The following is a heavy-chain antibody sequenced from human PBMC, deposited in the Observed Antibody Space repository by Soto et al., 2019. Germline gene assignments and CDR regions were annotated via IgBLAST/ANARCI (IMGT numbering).Heavy chain of an antibody. J-gene: IGHJ6*02. CDR1: GYTFTSYC. V-gene: IGHV1-18*01. Sequence: ASVKVSCKASGYTFTSYCISWVRQAPGQGLEWMGWISAYNGNTNYAQKLQGRVTMTTDTSTSTAYMELRSLRSDDTAVYYCAMDRYCSSTSCYTPYYYYYGMDVWGQGTTVTVSS. D-gene: IGHD2-2*02. CDR3: AMDRYCSSTSCYTPYYYYYGMDV. CDR2: ISAYNGNT.